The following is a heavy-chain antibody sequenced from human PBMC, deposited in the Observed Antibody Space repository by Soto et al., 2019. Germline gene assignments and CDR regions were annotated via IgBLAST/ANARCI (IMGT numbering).Heavy chain of an antibody. J-gene: IGHJ4*02. CDR3: ARVGEGLRNTYYYDSSGYYQYYFDY. CDR2: IYYSGST. Sequence: SETLSLTCTVSGGSISSGGYYWSWIRQHPGKGLEWIGYIYYSGSTYYSPSLKSRVTISVDTSKNQFSLKLSSVTAADTAVYYCARVGEGLRNTYYYDSSGYYQYYFDYWGQGTLVTVSS. V-gene: IGHV4-31*03. D-gene: IGHD3-22*01. CDR1: GGSISSGGYY.